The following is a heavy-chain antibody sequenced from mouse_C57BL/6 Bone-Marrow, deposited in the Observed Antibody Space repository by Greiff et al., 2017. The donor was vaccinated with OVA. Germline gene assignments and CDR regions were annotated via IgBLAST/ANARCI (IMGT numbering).Heavy chain of an antibody. CDR3: TRLLDAMDY. CDR2: ISSGGDYT. V-gene: IGHV5-9-1*02. Sequence: EVNVVDSGEGLVKPGGSLKLSCAASGFTFSSYAMSWVRQTPEKRLEWVAYISSGGDYTYYADTVKGRFTISRDNARNTLYLQMSSLKSEDTAMYYCTRLLDAMDYWGQGTSVTVSS. D-gene: IGHD2-1*01. CDR1: GFTFSSYA. J-gene: IGHJ4*01.